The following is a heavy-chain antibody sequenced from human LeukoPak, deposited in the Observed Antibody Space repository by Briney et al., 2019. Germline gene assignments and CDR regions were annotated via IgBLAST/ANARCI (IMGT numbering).Heavy chain of an antibody. CDR1: GYTFTSYG. D-gene: IGHD3-22*01. CDR2: ISAYNGNT. J-gene: IGHJ5*02. Sequence: ASVKVSCKASGYTFTSYGISWVRQAPGQGLEWMGWISAYNGNTNYAQKLQGRVTTTTDTSTSTAYMELRSLRSDDTAVYYCARDPLNYYDSSGYYYAWFDPWGQGTLVTVSS. V-gene: IGHV1-18*01. CDR3: ARDPLNYYDSSGYYYAWFDP.